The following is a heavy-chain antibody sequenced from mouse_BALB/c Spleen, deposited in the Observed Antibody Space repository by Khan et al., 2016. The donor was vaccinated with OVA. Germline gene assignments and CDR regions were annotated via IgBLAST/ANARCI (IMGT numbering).Heavy chain of an antibody. CDR1: GFSFTDYG. V-gene: IGHV2-6-5*01. Sequence: QVQLQQSGPGLVAPSQCLSITCTVSGFSFTDYGVSWIRQPPGKGLEWLAVIWGGGSSYYNSALKSSLIISYDNSKSQVYLKMSSLQTDDTAMYYCAKGVWSYYYAFDYWGQGTSVTVSS. CDR2: IWGGGSS. CDR3: AKGVWSYYYAFDY. J-gene: IGHJ4*01.